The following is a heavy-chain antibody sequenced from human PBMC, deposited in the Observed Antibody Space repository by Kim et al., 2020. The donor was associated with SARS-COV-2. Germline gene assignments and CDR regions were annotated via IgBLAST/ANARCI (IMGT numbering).Heavy chain of an antibody. V-gene: IGHV5-10-1*01. CDR3: ARLPYCGGDCYSKSFDY. J-gene: IGHJ4*02. Sequence: SFQGHVTISADKSISTAYLQWSSLKASDTAMYYCARLPYCGGDCYSKSFDYWGQGTLVTVSS. D-gene: IGHD2-21*02.